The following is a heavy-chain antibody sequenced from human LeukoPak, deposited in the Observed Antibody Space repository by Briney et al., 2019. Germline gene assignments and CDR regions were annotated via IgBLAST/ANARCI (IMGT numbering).Heavy chain of an antibody. D-gene: IGHD1-1*01. J-gene: IGHJ3*02. CDR2: ISFDATKE. CDR3: ARFKVGTNTTQKNAFDI. CDR1: GFTFSNYA. Sequence: GGSLRLSCAASGFTFSNYAMHWVHQAPGKGLEWVAVISFDATKEYFGKSVKGRFTISRDNSKATLYLQMHRLRIEDTALYFCARFKVGTNTTQKNAFDIWGRGTEVAVSS. V-gene: IGHV3-30*01.